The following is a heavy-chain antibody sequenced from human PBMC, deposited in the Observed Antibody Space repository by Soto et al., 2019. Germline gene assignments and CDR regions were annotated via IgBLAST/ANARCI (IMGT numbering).Heavy chain of an antibody. J-gene: IGHJ4*02. CDR3: ARDGAYYYGSGSYYNLPN. Sequence: GGSLRLSCAASGFSSSYYAMNWVRQAPGKGLQWVSSISGNGGSTYYADSVKGRFSISRDNSKNTLYLQMNSLRAEDTAVYYCARDGAYYYGSGSYYNLPNWGQGTLVTVSS. V-gene: IGHV3-23*01. CDR1: GFSSSYYA. CDR2: ISGNGGST. D-gene: IGHD3-10*01.